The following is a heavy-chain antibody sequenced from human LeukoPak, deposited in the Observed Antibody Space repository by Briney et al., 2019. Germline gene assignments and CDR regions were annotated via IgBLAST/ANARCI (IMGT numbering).Heavy chain of an antibody. CDR3: ARDRAPPYCGGDCYPGLFDY. D-gene: IGHD2-21*02. J-gene: IGHJ4*02. Sequence: AASVKVSCKASGGTFSSYAISWVRQAPGQGLEWMGGIIPIFGTANYAQKFQGRVTITADESTSTAYMELSSLRSEDTAVYYCARDRAPPYCGGDCYPGLFDYWGQGTLVTVSS. CDR1: GGTFSSYA. V-gene: IGHV1-69*13. CDR2: IIPIFGTA.